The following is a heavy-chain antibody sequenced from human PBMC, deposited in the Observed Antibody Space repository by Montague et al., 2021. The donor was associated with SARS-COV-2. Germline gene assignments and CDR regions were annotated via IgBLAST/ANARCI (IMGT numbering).Heavy chain of an antibody. Sequence: NPSLKSRVSMSVDTSKNQFSLRLTSVGAADTAVYYCARIAMAATVGSWCQGALVTVSS. CDR3: ARIAMAATVGS. J-gene: IGHJ4*02. V-gene: IGHV4-4*07. D-gene: IGHD6-19*01.